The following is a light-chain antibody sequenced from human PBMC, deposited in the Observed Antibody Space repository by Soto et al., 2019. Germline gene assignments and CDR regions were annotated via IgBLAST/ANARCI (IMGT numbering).Light chain of an antibody. CDR2: DAS. V-gene: IGKV3D-20*01. CDR1: QSVSNSY. Sequence: EIVLTQSPATLSLSPGERATLSCGASQSVSNSYLAWYQQKPGLAPRLLIYDASSRATGIPDRFSGSGSGTDFTLTISRLEPEDFAVYYCQQYGSSPRTFGQGTKVDIK. CDR3: QQYGSSPRT. J-gene: IGKJ1*01.